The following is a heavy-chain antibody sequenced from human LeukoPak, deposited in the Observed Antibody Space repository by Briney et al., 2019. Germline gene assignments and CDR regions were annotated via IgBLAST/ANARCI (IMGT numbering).Heavy chain of an antibody. V-gene: IGHV1-69*01. J-gene: IGHJ4*02. CDR2: IIPIFGTA. D-gene: IGHD3-22*01. Sequence: SVKVSCKASGGTFSSYAISWVRQAPGQGLEWMGGIIPIFGTANYAQKFQGRVTITADESTSTAYMELSSLRSEDTAVYYCAGSSDYYDGSGYYYDKYYFDYWGQGTLVTVSS. CDR1: GGTFSSYA. CDR3: AGSSDYYDGSGYYYDKYYFDY.